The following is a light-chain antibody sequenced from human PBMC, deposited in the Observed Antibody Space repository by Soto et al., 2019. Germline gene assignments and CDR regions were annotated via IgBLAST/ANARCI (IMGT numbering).Light chain of an antibody. CDR1: SSDVGGYNY. CDR2: DVS. CDR3: SSYTSSSTYVI. V-gene: IGLV2-14*01. Sequence: QSALTQPASVSGSPGQSITISCTGTSSDVGGYNYVSWYQQHPGKAPKLMIYDVSNRPSGVSNRFSGSKSGNTASLTISGLQAEEAAAYYCSSYTSSSTYVIFGGGTKLTVL. J-gene: IGLJ2*01.